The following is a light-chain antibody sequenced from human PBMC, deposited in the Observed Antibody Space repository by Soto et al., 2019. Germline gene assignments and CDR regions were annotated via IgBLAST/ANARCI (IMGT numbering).Light chain of an antibody. CDR1: RSNIGSSY. J-gene: IGLJ2*01. CDR2: EVT. Sequence: QSVLTQPPSASGTPGQRVTISCSGSRSNIGSSYVSWYQHYPGKAPKLMIYEVTKRPSGVPDRFSGSKSGNTASLTVSGLQAEDEAYYFCSSYAGINNLVFGGGTKLTVL. CDR3: SSYAGINNLV. V-gene: IGLV2-8*01.